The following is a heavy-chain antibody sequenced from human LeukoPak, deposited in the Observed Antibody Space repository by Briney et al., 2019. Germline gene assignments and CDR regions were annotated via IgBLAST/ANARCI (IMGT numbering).Heavy chain of an antibody. J-gene: IGHJ4*02. CDR3: ARYDSGWSYFDY. CDR2: IFYSGST. Sequence: SETLSLTCTVSGDSISNYYWSWIRQPPGKGLDWIGYIFYSGSTNYNPSLKSRVTMSVDTSKSQFSLKLSSVTAADTAIYYCARYDSGWSYFDYWGQGTLVTVSS. V-gene: IGHV4-59*01. CDR1: GDSISNYY. D-gene: IGHD6-19*01.